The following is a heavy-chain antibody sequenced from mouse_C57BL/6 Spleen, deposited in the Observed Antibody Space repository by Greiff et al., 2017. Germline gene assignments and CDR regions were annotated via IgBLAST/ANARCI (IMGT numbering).Heavy chain of an antibody. Sequence: VQLQQSGAELVKPGASVKLSCTASGFNIKDYYMHWVKQRTEQGLEWIGRIDPEDGETKYAPKFQGKATITADTPSNTAYLQLSSLTSEVTAVYYCARSADYSNYVRFFAYWGQGTLVTVSA. CDR1: GFNIKDYY. V-gene: IGHV14-2*01. CDR3: ARSADYSNYVRFFAY. D-gene: IGHD2-5*01. CDR2: IDPEDGET. J-gene: IGHJ3*01.